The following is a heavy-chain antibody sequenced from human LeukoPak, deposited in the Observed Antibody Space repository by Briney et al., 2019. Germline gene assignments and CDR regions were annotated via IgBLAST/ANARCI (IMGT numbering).Heavy chain of an antibody. CDR3: AKDFGIAARGLLDY. D-gene: IGHD6-6*01. CDR1: GFTFDDYA. J-gene: IGHJ4*02. Sequence: QSGGSLRLSCAASGFTFDDYAMHWVRQAPGKGLEWVSGISWNRGSIGYADSVKGRFTISRDNAKNSLYLQMNSLRAEDTALYYCAKDFGIAARGLLDYWGQGTLVTVSS. CDR2: ISWNRGSI. V-gene: IGHV3-9*01.